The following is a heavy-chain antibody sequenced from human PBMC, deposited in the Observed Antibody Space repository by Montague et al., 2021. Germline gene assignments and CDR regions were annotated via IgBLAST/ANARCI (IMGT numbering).Heavy chain of an antibody. V-gene: IGHV3-74*01. CDR3: ARSAFAAALDP. J-gene: IGHJ5*02. D-gene: IGHD6-25*01. CDR2: ITLDGSST. CDR1: GFSFSSYW. Sequence: SLRLSCAASGFSFSSYWMHWVRQAPGKGLLWVSRITLDGSSTTFADSVKGRFTTSRDNAKATLYLQMNSLRVDDTAVYYCARSAFAAALDPWGQGTLVTVSS.